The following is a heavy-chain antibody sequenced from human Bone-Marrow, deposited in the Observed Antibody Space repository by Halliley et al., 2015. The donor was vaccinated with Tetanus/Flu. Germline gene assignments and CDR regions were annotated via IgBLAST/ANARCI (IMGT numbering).Heavy chain of an antibody. D-gene: IGHD3-22*01. V-gene: IGHV3-13*05. J-gene: IGHJ4*02. CDR3: ARGYYDSSGPVFDY. CDR2: IGTAGHP. CDR1: GFSFNDYD. Sequence: SLRLSCAASGFSFNDYDMHWVRQVRGKGLEWVSAIGTAGHPYYPGSVKGRFTISRENAKNSLFLQMDSLRVGDTGMYYCARGYYDSSGPVFDYWGQGARVTVSS.